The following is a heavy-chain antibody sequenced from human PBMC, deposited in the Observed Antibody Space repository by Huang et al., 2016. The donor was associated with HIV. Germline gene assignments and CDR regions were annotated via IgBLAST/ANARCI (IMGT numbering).Heavy chain of an antibody. CDR3: VKNYQVISYFDQ. V-gene: IGHV3-23*01. CDR1: GITFSNYA. CDR2: IRGSDTTT. J-gene: IGHJ4*02. D-gene: IGHD1-7*01. Sequence: EVNLSESGGTLVQPGGSLRLSCGASGITFSNYAMSWVRQAPGKGLEWVSGIRGSDTTTYYADSGKGRFTGSRDNSKNPLFLQLNSLRAEDTAVYYCVKNYQVISYFDQWGQGTLVTVSS.